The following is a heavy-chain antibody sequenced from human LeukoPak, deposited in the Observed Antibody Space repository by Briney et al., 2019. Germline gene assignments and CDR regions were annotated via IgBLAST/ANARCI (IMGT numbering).Heavy chain of an antibody. CDR3: AKSLEKYSSSSIDYYMDV. Sequence: GGSLRLSCAASGFTLSSHAMSWVRQAPGKGLEWVSSIRGSGGSTYYADSVKGRIAISRDNSGNKVFLQMNSLRVEDTAVYYCAKSLEKYSSSSIDYYMDVWGKGTTVTASS. CDR1: GFTLSSHA. J-gene: IGHJ6*03. CDR2: IRGSGGST. V-gene: IGHV3-23*01. D-gene: IGHD6-6*01.